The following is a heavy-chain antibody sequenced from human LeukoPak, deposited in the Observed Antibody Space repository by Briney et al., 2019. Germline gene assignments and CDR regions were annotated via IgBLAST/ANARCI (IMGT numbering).Heavy chain of an antibody. D-gene: IGHD3-22*01. J-gene: IGHJ4*02. CDR1: GFTVSSNY. CDR3: ARVSTYDSSGNDDY. V-gene: IGHV3-53*01. Sequence: GGSLRLSCAASGFTVSSNYMSWVRQAPGKGLEWVSVIYSGGSTYYADSVKGRFTISRDNSKNTLHLQMNSLRAEDTAVYYCARVSTYDSSGNDDYWGQGTLVTVSS. CDR2: IYSGGST.